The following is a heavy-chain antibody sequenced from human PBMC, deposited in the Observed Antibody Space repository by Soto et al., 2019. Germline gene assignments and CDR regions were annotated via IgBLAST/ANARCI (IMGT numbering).Heavy chain of an antibody. Sequence: SETLSLTCAVYGGSFSGYYWSWIRQPPGKGLEWIGEINHSGSTNYNPSLKSRVTISVDTSKNQFSLKLSSVIAADTAVYYCARGGSSGSYYYYYYYMDVWGKGTTVTVSS. CDR3: ARGGSSGSYYYYYYYMDV. V-gene: IGHV4-34*01. CDR2: INHSGST. J-gene: IGHJ6*03. CDR1: GGSFSGYY. D-gene: IGHD3-10*01.